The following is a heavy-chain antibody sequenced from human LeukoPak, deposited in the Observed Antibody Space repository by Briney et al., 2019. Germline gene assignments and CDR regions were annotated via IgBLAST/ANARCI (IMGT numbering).Heavy chain of an antibody. Sequence: GGALRLSCAASGVTFRKARMSWGREAPGEGVGWGGRIKSKRDGGTTDYAARGEGRLTIKRDETKKKMNIQMDSQKTADTAVYYCTTDDLYYYDTYYFDYWGQGTLVTVSS. J-gene: IGHJ4*02. CDR3: TTDDLYYYDTYYFDY. V-gene: IGHV3-15*01. CDR1: GVTFRKAR. D-gene: IGHD3-22*01. CDR2: IKSKRDGGTT.